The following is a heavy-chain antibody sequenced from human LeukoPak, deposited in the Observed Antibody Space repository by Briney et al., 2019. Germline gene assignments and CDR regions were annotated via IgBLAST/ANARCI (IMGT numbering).Heavy chain of an antibody. CDR2: INHNGNVN. Sequence: GGSLRLSCAASGFTFSSYWMNWARQAPGKGLEWVASINHNGNVNYYVDSVKGRFTISRDNAKNSLYLQMSNLRAEDTAVYFWAGGGGLDVWGQGATVTVSS. CDR3: AGGGGLDV. CDR1: GFTFSSYW. J-gene: IGHJ6*02. D-gene: IGHD3-16*01. V-gene: IGHV3-7*03.